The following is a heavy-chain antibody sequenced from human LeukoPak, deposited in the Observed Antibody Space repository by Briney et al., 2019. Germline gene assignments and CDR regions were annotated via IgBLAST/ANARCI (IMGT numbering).Heavy chain of an antibody. CDR2: ISSSSSTI. Sequence: GGSLRLSCAASGFTFSSYGMHWVRQAPGKGLEWVSYISSSSSTIYYADSVKGRFTISRDNAKNSLYLQMNSLRAEDTAVYYCAGPTAMVTYWGQGTLVTVSS. J-gene: IGHJ4*02. V-gene: IGHV3-48*04. CDR3: AGPTAMVTY. CDR1: GFTFSSYG. D-gene: IGHD5-18*01.